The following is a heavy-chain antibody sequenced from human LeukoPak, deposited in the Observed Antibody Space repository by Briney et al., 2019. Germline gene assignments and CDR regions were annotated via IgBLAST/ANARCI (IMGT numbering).Heavy chain of an antibody. Sequence: SETLSLTCTVSGGSISTYFWIWLRQPPGKGLEWIGYIYYSGRTNYNPSLKSRVTISVDTSKNQFSLKLSSVTAADTAVYYCARSNSATYEAWFDPWGQGTLVTVSS. CDR3: ARSNSATYEAWFDP. J-gene: IGHJ5*02. CDR1: GGSISTYF. D-gene: IGHD1-26*01. V-gene: IGHV4-59*01. CDR2: IYYSGRT.